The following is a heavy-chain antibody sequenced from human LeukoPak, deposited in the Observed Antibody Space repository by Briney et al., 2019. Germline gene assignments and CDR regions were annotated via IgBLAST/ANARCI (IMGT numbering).Heavy chain of an antibody. J-gene: IGHJ4*02. D-gene: IGHD3-22*01. CDR2: INHSGST. CDR1: GGSFSGYY. CDR3: ARGVSRRTDYYDSSGYYPDY. Sequence: SETLSLTCAVYGGSFSGYYWSWIRRPPGKGLEWIGEINHSGSTNYNPSLKSRVTISVDTSKNQFSLKLSSVTAADTAVYYCARGVSRRTDYYDSSGYYPDYWGQGTLVTVSS. V-gene: IGHV4-34*01.